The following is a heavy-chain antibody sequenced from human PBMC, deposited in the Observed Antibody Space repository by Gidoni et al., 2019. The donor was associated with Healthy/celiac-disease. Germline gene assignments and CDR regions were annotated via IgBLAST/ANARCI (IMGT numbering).Heavy chain of an antibody. CDR2: ISSSSSTI. J-gene: IGHJ4*02. V-gene: IGHV3-48*01. Sequence: EVQLVESGGGLVQPGGSLRLSCAASGFTFSSYSMNWVRQAPGKGLEWVSYISSSSSTIYYADSVKGRFTISRDNAKNSLYLQMNSLRAEDTAVYYCARDKWIQVYYFDYWGQGTLVTVSS. CDR1: GFTFSSYS. CDR3: ARDKWIQVYYFDY. D-gene: IGHD5-18*01.